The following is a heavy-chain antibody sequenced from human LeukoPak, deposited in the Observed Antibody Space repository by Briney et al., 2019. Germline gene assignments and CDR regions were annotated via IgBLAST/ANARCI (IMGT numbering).Heavy chain of an antibody. D-gene: IGHD3-22*01. CDR2: ISSSSYI. V-gene: IGHV3-21*01. Sequence: GGSLRLSCAASGFTFSSYSMNWVRQAPGKGLEWVSSISSSSYIYYADSVKGRFTISRDNAKNSLYLQMNSLRAEDTAVYYCARVERGYYDSEVAFDIWGQGTMVTVSS. J-gene: IGHJ3*02. CDR3: ARVERGYYDSEVAFDI. CDR1: GFTFSSYS.